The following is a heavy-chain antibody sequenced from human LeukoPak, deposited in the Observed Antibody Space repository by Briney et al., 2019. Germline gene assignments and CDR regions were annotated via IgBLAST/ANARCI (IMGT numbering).Heavy chain of an antibody. Sequence: PSETLSLTCTVSGDSISSSFYYWGWIRQPPGKGLEWIGTIFYTGTTSYNPSLKSRVTISVDTSKNQFSLKLSSVTAADTAVYYCARDRPGGSSLDYWGQGTLVTVSS. CDR1: GDSISSSFYY. J-gene: IGHJ4*02. CDR2: IFYTGTT. D-gene: IGHD3-16*01. CDR3: ARDRPGGSSLDY. V-gene: IGHV4-39*07.